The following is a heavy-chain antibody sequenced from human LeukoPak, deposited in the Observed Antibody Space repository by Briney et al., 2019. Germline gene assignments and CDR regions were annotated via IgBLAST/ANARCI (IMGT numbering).Heavy chain of an antibody. J-gene: IGHJ6*02. CDR2: IRSNSRGI. CDR3: ARDGASIDDQYYGLDV. V-gene: IGHV3-11*06. CDR1: GLTVSNAW. D-gene: IGHD1-1*01. Sequence: PGGSLRLSCAASGLTVSNAWMHWIRQAPGKGLESVSSIRSNSRGINYADSVKGRFTISRDNDKNTVFLEMNSLRAEDTAVYYCARDGASIDDQYYGLDVWGQGTTVTVSS.